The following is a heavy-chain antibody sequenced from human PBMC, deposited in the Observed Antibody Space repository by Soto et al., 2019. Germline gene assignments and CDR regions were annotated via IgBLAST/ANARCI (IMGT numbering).Heavy chain of an antibody. Sequence: QVQLVESGGGVVQPGRSLRLSCAASGFTFSSYGMHWVRQAPGKGLEWVAVISYDGSNKYYADSVKGRFTISRDNSKNTLYLQMNSLRAEDTVVYYCAKEIDDILTGWYYGMDVWGQGTTVTVSS. V-gene: IGHV3-30*18. CDR2: ISYDGSNK. D-gene: IGHD3-9*01. CDR3: AKEIDDILTGWYYGMDV. J-gene: IGHJ6*02. CDR1: GFTFSSYG.